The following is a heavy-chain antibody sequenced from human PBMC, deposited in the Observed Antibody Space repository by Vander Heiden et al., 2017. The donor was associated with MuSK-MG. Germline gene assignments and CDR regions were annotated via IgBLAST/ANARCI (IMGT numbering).Heavy chain of an antibody. CDR2: IYYSGST. D-gene: IGHD3-3*01. J-gene: IGHJ4*02. CDR3: ARTAGYDFWSGYYTPLYFDY. V-gene: IGHV4-39*07. CDR1: GGSISSSSYS. Sequence: QLQLQESGPGLVKPSETLSLTCTVSGGSISSSSYSWGWIRQPPGKGLEWIGSIYYSGSTYYNPSLKSRVTISVDTSKNQFSLKLSSVTAADTAVYYCARTAGYDFWSGYYTPLYFDYWGQGTLVTVSS.